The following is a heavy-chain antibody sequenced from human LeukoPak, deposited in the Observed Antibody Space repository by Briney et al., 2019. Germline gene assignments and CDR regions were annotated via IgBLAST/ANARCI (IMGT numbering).Heavy chain of an antibody. V-gene: IGHV4-38-2*02. J-gene: IGHJ4*02. CDR1: GYSISSGYY. D-gene: IGHD4-17*01. CDR2: IYHSGST. CDR3: AREGDYGAYIDY. Sequence: SETLSLTCAVSGYSISSGYYWGWIRQPPGKGREWIGSIYHSGSTYYNPSLKSRVTISVDTSKNQFSLKLSSVTDADTAVYYCAREGDYGAYIDYWGQGTLVTVSS.